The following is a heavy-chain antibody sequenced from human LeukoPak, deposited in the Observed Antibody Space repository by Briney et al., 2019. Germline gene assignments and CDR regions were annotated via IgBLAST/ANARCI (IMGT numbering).Heavy chain of an antibody. CDR1: GGSFSGYY. CDR3: ARQGGYDSN. V-gene: IGHV4-34*01. Sequence: PSETLSLTCAVYGGSFSGYYWSWIRQPPGKGLEWIGEINHSGSTNYNPSLKSRVTISVDTSKNQFSLKLSSVTAADTAVYYCARQGGYDSNWGQGTLVTVSS. CDR2: INHSGST. D-gene: IGHD5-12*01. J-gene: IGHJ4*02.